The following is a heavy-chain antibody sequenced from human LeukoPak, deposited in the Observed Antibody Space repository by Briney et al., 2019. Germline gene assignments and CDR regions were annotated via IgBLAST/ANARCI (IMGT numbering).Heavy chain of an antibody. CDR1: GGSISGYY. V-gene: IGHV4-59*01. D-gene: IGHD6-19*01. CDR2: IYYSGST. J-gene: IGHJ4*02. Sequence: KPSETLSLTCAISGGSISGYYWSWIRQPPGKGLEWIGYIYYSGSTNYNPSLKSRVTISVDTSKNQFSLKLSSVTAADTAVYYCARALAVAGRFYFDYWGQGTLVTVSS. CDR3: ARALAVAGRFYFDY.